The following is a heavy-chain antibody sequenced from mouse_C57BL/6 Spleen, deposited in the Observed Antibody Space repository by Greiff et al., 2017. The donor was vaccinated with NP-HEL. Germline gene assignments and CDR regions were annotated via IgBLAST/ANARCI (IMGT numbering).Heavy chain of an antibody. CDR1: GYTFTDYY. CDR3: APGARDFDY. V-gene: IGHV1-19*01. J-gene: IGHJ2*01. CDR2: INPYNGGT. Sequence: EVQLQQSGPVLVKPGASVKMSCKASGYTFTDYYMNWVKQSPGKSLEWIGVINPYNGGTSYNQKFKGKATLTVDKSSSTAYMELNSLTSEDSAVYYGAPGARDFDYWGQGTTLTVSS. D-gene: IGHD4-1*01.